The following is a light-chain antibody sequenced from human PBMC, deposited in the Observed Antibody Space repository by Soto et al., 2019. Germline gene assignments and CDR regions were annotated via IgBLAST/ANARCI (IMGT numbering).Light chain of an antibody. CDR1: SSDIGSYNL. Sequence: QSALSQPASVSGSPGQSVTISCTGTSSDIGSYNLVSWYHHRPGQAPKLVIYEVTRRPSVDSNRFSGSKSGNTASLTIAGLQTYDEGDYYCCSYAGGRTFVVFGGGTKVTVL. CDR3: CSYAGGRTFVV. V-gene: IGLV2-23*02. CDR2: EVT. J-gene: IGLJ3*02.